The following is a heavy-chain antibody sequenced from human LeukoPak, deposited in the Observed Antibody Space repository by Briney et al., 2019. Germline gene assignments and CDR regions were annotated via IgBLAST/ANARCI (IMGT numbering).Heavy chain of an antibody. CDR3: AKAPGRSTYYNGMDV. CDR1: GLTLKEYE. D-gene: IGHD5/OR15-5a*01. V-gene: IGHV3-23*01. CDR2: ISGSGGST. J-gene: IGHJ6*02. Sequence: GGSLRLSCVTSGLTLKEYEVNWVRQAPGKGLEWVSAISGSGGSTYYADSVKGRFTISRDNSKNTLYLQMNSLRAEDTAVYYCAKAPGRSTYYNGMDVWGQGTTVTVSS.